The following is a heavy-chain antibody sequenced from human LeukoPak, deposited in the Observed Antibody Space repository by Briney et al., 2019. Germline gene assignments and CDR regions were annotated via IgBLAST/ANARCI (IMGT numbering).Heavy chain of an antibody. CDR2: IIPIFGTA. V-gene: IGHV1-69*05. Sequence: ASVKVSCKASGGTFSSYAISWVRQAPGQGLEWMGRIIPIFGTANYAQKFQGRVTITTDESTSTAYMELSSLRSEDTAVYYCARGFGELRSDWFDPWGQGTLVTVSS. CDR1: GGTFSSYA. CDR3: ARGFGELRSDWFDP. D-gene: IGHD3-10*01. J-gene: IGHJ5*02.